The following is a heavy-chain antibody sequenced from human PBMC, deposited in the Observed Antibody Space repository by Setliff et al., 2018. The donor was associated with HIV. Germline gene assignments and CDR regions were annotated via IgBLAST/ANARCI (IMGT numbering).Heavy chain of an antibody. Sequence: GASVKVSCKASGGTFSNYAFSWVRQAPGQGLEWMGGIIPIFGSTKYAQKFQGRVTITADESTSTADMELSSLRSEDTAVYYCATDGIGGWLRPMPDYWGQGTQVTVSS. CDR2: IIPIFGST. J-gene: IGHJ4*02. CDR1: GGTFSNYA. D-gene: IGHD5-12*01. V-gene: IGHV1-69*13. CDR3: ATDGIGGWLRPMPDY.